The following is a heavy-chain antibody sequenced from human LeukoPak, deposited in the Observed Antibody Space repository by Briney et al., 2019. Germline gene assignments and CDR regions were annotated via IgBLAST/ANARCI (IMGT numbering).Heavy chain of an antibody. V-gene: IGHV4-39*01. CDR1: GGSISSSSYY. Sequence: SETLSLTCTVSGGSISSSSYYWGWIHQPPGKGLEWIGSIYYSRSTYYNPSLKSRVTISVDTSKNQFSLKLSSVTAADTAVYYCASKEVRGVMNYYYYMDVWGKGTTVTVSS. D-gene: IGHD3-10*01. CDR3: ASKEVRGVMNYYYYMDV. J-gene: IGHJ6*03. CDR2: IYYSRST.